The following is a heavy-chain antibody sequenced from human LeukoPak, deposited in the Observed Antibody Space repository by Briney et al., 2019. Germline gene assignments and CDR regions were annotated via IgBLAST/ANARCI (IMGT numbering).Heavy chain of an antibody. D-gene: IGHD6-19*01. J-gene: IGHJ4*02. CDR3: AKVRGYSSGWFDY. Sequence: GGSLRLSCAASGFTFRSHWMHWVRQAPGKGLVWVSRVNSDGSSTSYAESVKGRFTISRDNAKNTLYLQMNSLRAEDTALYYCAKVRGYSSGWFDYWGQGTLVTVSS. CDR1: GFTFRSHW. V-gene: IGHV3-74*01. CDR2: VNSDGSST.